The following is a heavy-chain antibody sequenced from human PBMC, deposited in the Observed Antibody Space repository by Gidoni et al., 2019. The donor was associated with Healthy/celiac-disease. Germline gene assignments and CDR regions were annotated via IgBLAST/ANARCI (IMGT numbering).Heavy chain of an antibody. V-gene: IGHV1-69*01. J-gene: IGHJ6*02. CDR3: AKSKRSTYYDFWSGLDV. CDR1: GGTFSSYA. CDR2: IIPIFGTA. Sequence: QVQLVQSGAEVKKPGSSVKVSCKASGGTFSSYAISWVRQAPGPGLEWMGGIIPIFGTANYAQKFQGRVTITADESTSTAYMELSSLRSEDTAVYYCAKSKRSTYYDFWSGLDVWGQGTPVTVSS. D-gene: IGHD3-3*01.